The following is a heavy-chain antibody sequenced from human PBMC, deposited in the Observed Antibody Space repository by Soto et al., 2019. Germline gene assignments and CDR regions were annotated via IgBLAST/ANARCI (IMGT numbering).Heavy chain of an antibody. CDR3: AKRAGLQRYGGTWTLSDL. Sequence: GGSLRLSCAASGFTFSSYAMSWVRQAPGKGLEWVSAISGSGGSTYYADSVKGRFTISRDNSKNTLYLQMNGLRAEDTAVYYFAKRAGLQRYGGTWTLSDLWARGPLDTVSS. D-gene: IGHD1-1*01. V-gene: IGHV3-23*01. CDR2: ISGSGGST. CDR1: GFTFSSYA. J-gene: IGHJ2*01.